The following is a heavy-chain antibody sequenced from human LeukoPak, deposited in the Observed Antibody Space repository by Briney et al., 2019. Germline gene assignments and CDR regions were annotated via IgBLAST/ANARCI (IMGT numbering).Heavy chain of an antibody. CDR2: IIPILGIT. D-gene: IGHD6-19*01. Sequence: SVKVSCKASGGTFSSYAISWVRQAPGQGLEWMGRIIPILGITNYAQKFQGRVTITADKSTSTAYMELSSLRSEDTAVYYCARGVAVANYYFDYWGQGTLVTVFS. CDR1: GGTFSSYA. J-gene: IGHJ4*02. V-gene: IGHV1-69*04. CDR3: ARGVAVANYYFDY.